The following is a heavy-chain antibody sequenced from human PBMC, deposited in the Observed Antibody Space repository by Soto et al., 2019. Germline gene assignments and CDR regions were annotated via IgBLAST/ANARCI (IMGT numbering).Heavy chain of an antibody. CDR2: MNPNSGNT. CDR1: GYTFSTYD. Sequence: QVQLVQSGAEVKKPGASVKVSCKASGYTFSTYDIHWVRQASGQGLEWMGRMNPNSGNTGYAQKFQGRVTMTRNSSISTAYMELSGLRSEDTAVSYCASRYRVVTSIHAFDLWGQGTMVIVSS. V-gene: IGHV1-8*01. CDR3: ASRYRVVTSIHAFDL. J-gene: IGHJ3*01. D-gene: IGHD2-21*02.